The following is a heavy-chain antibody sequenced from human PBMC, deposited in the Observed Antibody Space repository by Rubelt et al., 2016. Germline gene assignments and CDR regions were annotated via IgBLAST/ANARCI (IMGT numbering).Heavy chain of an antibody. J-gene: IGHJ4*02. D-gene: IGHD4-23*01. V-gene: IGHV1-18*01. CDR2: ISAYNGNT. Sequence: QVQLVQSGAEVKKPGASVKVSCKASGYTFSNYGISWVRQAPGQGLQWMGWISAYNGNTKYAQNLQGRVTMTKEKSTSTADMGLRSLRSDDTAVYYCARGGMRVKFDYWGQGTLVTVSS. CDR3: ARGGMRVKFDY. CDR1: GYTFSNYG.